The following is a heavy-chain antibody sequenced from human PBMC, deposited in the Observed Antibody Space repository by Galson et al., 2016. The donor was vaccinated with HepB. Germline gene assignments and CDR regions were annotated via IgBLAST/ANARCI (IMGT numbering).Heavy chain of an antibody. CDR1: GFTFSSYS. CDR2: ISSSGNTI. CDR3: ARVQGYYFDY. V-gene: IGHV3-48*02. Sequence: SLRLSCAASGFTFSSYSMNWVRQAPGKGLECVSYISSSGNTIYYADSVKGRFTISRDNAKNSLYLQMNSLRDEDTAVYYCARVQGYYFDYWGQGTLVTVSS. J-gene: IGHJ4*02.